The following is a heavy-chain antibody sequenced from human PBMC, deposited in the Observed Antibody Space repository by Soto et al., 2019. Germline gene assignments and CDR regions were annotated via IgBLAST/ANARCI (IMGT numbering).Heavy chain of an antibody. Sequence: QVQLVQSGAEVKKPGASVKVSCKASGYTFTSYGISWVRQAPGQGLEWMGWISAYNGNTNYAQKLPGRVTMTTGTYTRTASMKLRSLRSDDTAVYYCARDLPPVDYWGQATLVTVSS. CDR1: GYTFTSYG. CDR3: ARDLPPVDY. CDR2: ISAYNGNT. J-gene: IGHJ4*02. V-gene: IGHV1-18*01.